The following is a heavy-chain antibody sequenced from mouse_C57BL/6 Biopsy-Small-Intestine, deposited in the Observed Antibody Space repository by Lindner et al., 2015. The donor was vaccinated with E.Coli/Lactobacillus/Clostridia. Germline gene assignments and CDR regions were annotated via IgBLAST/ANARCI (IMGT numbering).Heavy chain of an antibody. CDR2: IRSKSNNYAT. CDR3: VRHGVTTYAMDY. Sequence: VQLQESGGGLVRPKGSLKLSCAASGFSFNTYAMNWVRQAPGKGLEWVARIRSKSNNYATYYADSVKDRFTISRDDSESMLYLQMNNLKTEDTAMYYCVRHGVTTYAMDYWGQGTSVTVSS. CDR1: GFSFNTYA. D-gene: IGHD2-2*01. V-gene: IGHV10-1*01. J-gene: IGHJ4*01.